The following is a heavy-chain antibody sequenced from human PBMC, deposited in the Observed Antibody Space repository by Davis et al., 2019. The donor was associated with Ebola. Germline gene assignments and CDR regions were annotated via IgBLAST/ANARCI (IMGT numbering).Heavy chain of an antibody. Sequence: GSLRLSCAASGFTFSSYSMNWVRQPPGKGLEWIGEINHSGSTNYNPSLKSRVTISVDKSKNQFSLKLSSVTAADTAVYYCAREYGSEDYYFDYWGQGTLVTVSS. J-gene: IGHJ4*02. CDR1: GFTFSSYSM. D-gene: IGHD3-10*01. CDR2: INHSGST. V-gene: IGHV4-4*02. CDR3: AREYGSEDYYFDY.